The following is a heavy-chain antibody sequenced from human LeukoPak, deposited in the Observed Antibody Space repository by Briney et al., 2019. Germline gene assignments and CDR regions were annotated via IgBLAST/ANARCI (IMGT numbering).Heavy chain of an antibody. CDR1: GFTFDDYG. CDR2: INWNGGST. J-gene: IGHJ5*02. V-gene: IGHV3-20*04. Sequence: GGSLRLSCAASGFTFDDYGMSWVRQAPGKWLEWVSGINWNGGSTGYADSVKGRFTTSRDNAKNSLYLQMNSLRAEDTALYYCASKNYYGSGSYYAPSEGINWFDPWGQGTLVTVSS. D-gene: IGHD3-10*01. CDR3: ASKNYYGSGSYYAPSEGINWFDP.